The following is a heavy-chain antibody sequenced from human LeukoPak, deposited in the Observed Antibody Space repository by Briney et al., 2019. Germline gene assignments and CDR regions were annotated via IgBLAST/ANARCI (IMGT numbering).Heavy chain of an antibody. V-gene: IGHV3-7*01. J-gene: IGHJ4*02. CDR2: IKQDGSET. CDR3: ARVSYGSWYFDY. Sequence: GGSLRLSCAASGFTFSSYWMSWVRQAPGEGLEWVANIKQDGSETYYVDSVKGRFTITRDNAKNSLYLQMNSLRAEDTAVYYCARVSYGSWYFDYWGQGTLVTVSS. D-gene: IGHD6-13*01. CDR1: GFTFSSYW.